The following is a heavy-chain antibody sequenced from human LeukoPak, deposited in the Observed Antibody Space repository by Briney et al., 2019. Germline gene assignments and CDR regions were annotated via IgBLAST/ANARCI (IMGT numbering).Heavy chain of an antibody. CDR3: ATLTVGYCSGGSWYSEGNWFDP. J-gene: IGHJ5*02. Sequence: SETLSLTCTVSGGSFSSYYWSWIRQPPGKGLEWIGYIYYSGSTNYNPSLKSRVTISVDTSKNQFSLKLSSVTAADTAVYYCATLTVGYCSGGSWYSEGNWFDPWGQGTLVTVSS. D-gene: IGHD2-15*01. V-gene: IGHV4-59*08. CDR1: GGSFSSYY. CDR2: IYYSGST.